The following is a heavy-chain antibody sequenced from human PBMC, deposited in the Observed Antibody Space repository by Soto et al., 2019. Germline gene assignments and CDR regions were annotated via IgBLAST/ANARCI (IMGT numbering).Heavy chain of an antibody. CDR3: ARDSPRLCSSSSGYYYYGMDV. CDR1: GGTFSSYA. D-gene: IGHD6-6*01. V-gene: IGHV1-69*01. J-gene: IGHJ6*02. CDR2: IIPTFGTA. Sequence: QVQLVQSGAEVKKPGSSVKVSCKASGGTFSSYAISWVRQAPGQGLEWMGGIIPTFGTANYAQKFKGRVTITADESTSTAYMELSSLRSEDTAVYYCARDSPRLCSSSSGYYYYGMDVWGQGTTVTVSS.